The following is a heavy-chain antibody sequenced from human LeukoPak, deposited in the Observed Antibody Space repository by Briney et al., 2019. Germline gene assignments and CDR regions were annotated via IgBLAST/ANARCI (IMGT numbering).Heavy chain of an antibody. J-gene: IGHJ5*02. CDR2: INPNSGGT. D-gene: IGHD3-3*01. Sequence: ASVKVSCKASGYTFTGYYMHWVRQAPGQGLEWMGWINPNSGGTNYAQKFQGRVTMTRDTSISTAYMELSRLRSDDSAVYYCARVPPPITIFGVADTYNWFDPWGQGTLVTVSS. CDR1: GYTFTGYY. V-gene: IGHV1-2*02. CDR3: ARVPPPITIFGVADTYNWFDP.